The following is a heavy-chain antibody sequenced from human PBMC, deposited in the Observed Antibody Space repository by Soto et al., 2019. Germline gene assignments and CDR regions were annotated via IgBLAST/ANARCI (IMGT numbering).Heavy chain of an antibody. V-gene: IGHV3-74*01. D-gene: IGHD6-19*01. J-gene: IGHJ4*02. CDR3: ARDHARVIAVAGNDY. CDR2: INSDGSST. Sequence: QAGGSLRLSCAASGFTFSSYAMSWVRQAPGKRLEWVSGINSDGSSTSYADSVKGRFTISRDNAKNTLYLQMISLRAEDTAVYYCARDHARVIAVAGNDYWGQGTLVTVSS. CDR1: GFTFSSYA.